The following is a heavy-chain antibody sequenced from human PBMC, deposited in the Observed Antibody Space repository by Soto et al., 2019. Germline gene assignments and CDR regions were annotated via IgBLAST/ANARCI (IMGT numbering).Heavy chain of an antibody. D-gene: IGHD6-13*01. Sequence: PGGSLRLSCAASGFTFSSYGMHWVRQAPGKGLEWVAVISYDGSNKYYADSVKGRFTISRDNSKNTLYLQMNSLRAEDAAVYYCAKDLGSSSPPLDGCFDYWGQGTLVTVSS. J-gene: IGHJ4*02. CDR3: AKDLGSSSPPLDGCFDY. CDR2: ISYDGSNK. CDR1: GFTFSSYG. V-gene: IGHV3-30*18.